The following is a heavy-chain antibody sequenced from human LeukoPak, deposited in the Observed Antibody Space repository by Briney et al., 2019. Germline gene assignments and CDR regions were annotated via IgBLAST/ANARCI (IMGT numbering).Heavy chain of an antibody. J-gene: IGHJ4*02. CDR3: ARGKIKARLDY. D-gene: IGHD6-6*01. CDR2: INHSGST. V-gene: IGHV4-34*01. CDR1: GASINNNF. Sequence: SETLSLTCTVSGASINNNFWSWIRQPPGKGLEWIGEINHSGSTNYNPSLKSRVTISVDTSKNQFSLKLSSVTAADTAVYYCARGKIKARLDYWGQGTLVTVSS.